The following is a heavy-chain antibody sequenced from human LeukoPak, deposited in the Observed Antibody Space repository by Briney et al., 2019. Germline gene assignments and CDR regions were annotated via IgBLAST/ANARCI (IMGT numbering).Heavy chain of an antibody. J-gene: IGHJ4*02. Sequence: QSGGSLRLSCAASGFTFTSFGMHWVRQAPGKGLEWVAFIRNDGDVIYYADSVKGRFTISRDNSKNTLYLQMNSLKTEDTAVYYCTTAGTVRGVTALGYWGQGTLVTVSS. V-gene: IGHV3-30*02. CDR3: TTAGTVRGVTALGY. CDR2: IRNDGDVI. D-gene: IGHD3-10*01. CDR1: GFTFTSFG.